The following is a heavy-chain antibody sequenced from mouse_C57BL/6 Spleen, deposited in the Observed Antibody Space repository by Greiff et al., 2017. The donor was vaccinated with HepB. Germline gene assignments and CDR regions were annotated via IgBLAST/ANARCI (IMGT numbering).Heavy chain of an antibody. V-gene: IGHV1-26*01. D-gene: IGHD1-1*01. CDR2: INPNNGGT. CDR1: GYTFTDYY. Sequence: VQLQQSGPELVKPGASVKISCKASGYTFTDYYMNWVKQSHGKSLEWIGDINPNNGGTSYNQKFKGKATLTVDKSSSTAYMELRSLTSEDSAVYYCARWDTTVVAGFDYWGQGTTLTVSS. J-gene: IGHJ2*01. CDR3: ARWDTTVVAGFDY.